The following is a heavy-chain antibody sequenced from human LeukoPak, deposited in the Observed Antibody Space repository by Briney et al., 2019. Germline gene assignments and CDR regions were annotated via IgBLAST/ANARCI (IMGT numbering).Heavy chain of an antibody. CDR3: AREPPDIAEAFDI. V-gene: IGHV3-74*01. J-gene: IGHJ3*02. Sequence: GGSLTLSCAASGFTFSSYWMHWVRPAPGKGLVWVSRINSDGSDTSYADSVKGRFTISRDNAKNTLYLQMNSLRAEDTAVYYCAREPPDIAEAFDIWGQGTMVTVSS. CDR2: INSDGSDT. CDR1: GFTFSSYW. D-gene: IGHD6-13*01.